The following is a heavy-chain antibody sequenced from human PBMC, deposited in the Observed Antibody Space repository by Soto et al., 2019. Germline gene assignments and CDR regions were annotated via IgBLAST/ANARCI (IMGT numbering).Heavy chain of an antibody. V-gene: IGHV3-64*02. CDR1: GFTFSSYA. CDR2: ISSNGGST. J-gene: IGHJ4*02. D-gene: IGHD6-13*01. Sequence: EVQLVESGEGLVQPGGSLRLSCAASGFTFSSYAMHWVRQAPGKGLEYVSAISSNGGSTYYADSVKGRFTISRDNSKNTLYLQMGCLRAEDMAVYYCARAVCSSSHRCYFDYWGQGTLVTVSS. CDR3: ARAVCSSSHRCYFDY.